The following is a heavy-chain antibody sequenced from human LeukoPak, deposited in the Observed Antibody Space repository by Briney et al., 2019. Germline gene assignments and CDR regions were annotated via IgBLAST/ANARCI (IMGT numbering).Heavy chain of an antibody. CDR1: GGSFSGYY. D-gene: IGHD1-1*01. J-gene: IGHJ4*02. CDR2: INHSGST. CDR3: ARRTALHWPLDY. Sequence: SETLSLTCAVYGGSFSGYYWSWIRQPPGKGLEWVGEINHSGSTNYNPSLKSRVPISVDTPKKPSSLQLSSVTPAHTAVYYCARRTALHWPLDYWGQGTPVTVSS. V-gene: IGHV4-34*01.